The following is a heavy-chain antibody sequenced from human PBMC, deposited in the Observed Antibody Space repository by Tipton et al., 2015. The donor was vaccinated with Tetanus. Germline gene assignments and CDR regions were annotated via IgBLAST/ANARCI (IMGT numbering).Heavy chain of an antibody. V-gene: IGHV1-69*01. CDR1: GGTFTNYA. Sequence: QSGAEMRKPGSSVKVSCKASGGTFTNYALSWVRQAPGQGLEWVGGITPIFGTTNSAPKFQGRVTITADGSTNTAYMEVSGLRFEDTAVYYCARAPNRISWAYDYWGQGTQITVSS. CDR2: ITPIFGTT. D-gene: IGHD1-14*01. J-gene: IGHJ4*02. CDR3: ARAPNRISWAYDY.